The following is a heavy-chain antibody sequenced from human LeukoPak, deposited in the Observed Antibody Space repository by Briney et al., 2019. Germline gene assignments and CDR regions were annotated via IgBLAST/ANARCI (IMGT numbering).Heavy chain of an antibody. Sequence: SQTLSLTCTVSGGSISSYYWSWIRQPPGKGLEWIGYIYYSGSTNYNPSLKSRVTISVDTSKNQFSLKLSSVTAADTAVYYCARGYYDSSAPYFDYWGQGTLVTVSS. J-gene: IGHJ4*02. V-gene: IGHV4-59*01. CDR3: ARGYYDSSAPYFDY. CDR2: IYYSGST. D-gene: IGHD3-22*01. CDR1: GGSISSYY.